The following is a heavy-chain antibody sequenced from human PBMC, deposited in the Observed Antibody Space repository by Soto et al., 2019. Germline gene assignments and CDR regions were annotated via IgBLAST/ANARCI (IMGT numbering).Heavy chain of an antibody. CDR3: ARGGYSTSSRRQWYFEL. Sequence: QVQLVQSEAEVKKPGASVKVSCQASGYSFTDYGISWVRQAPGQGLEWMAWISGYRGNLKYAEKFQDRATVTRDTSTSTAYFELSSLRSDDTAVYYCARGGYSTSSRRQWYFELWGRGTLLTVSS. V-gene: IGHV1-18*01. CDR1: GYSFTDYG. J-gene: IGHJ2*01. CDR2: ISGYRGNL. D-gene: IGHD6-25*01.